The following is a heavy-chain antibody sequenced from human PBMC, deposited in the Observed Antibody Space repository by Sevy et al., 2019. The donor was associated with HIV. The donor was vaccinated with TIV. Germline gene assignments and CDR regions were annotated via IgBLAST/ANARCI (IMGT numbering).Heavy chain of an antibody. CDR3: ARGSLYYYDSSGYPSFGY. D-gene: IGHD3-22*01. V-gene: IGHV3-30*04. CDR2: ISYDGSNK. J-gene: IGHJ4*02. Sequence: GGSLRLSCAASGFTFSSYAMHWVRQAPGKGLEWVAVISYDGSNKYYADSVKGRLTISRENSKNTLYLQMNSLRAEDTAVYYCARGSLYYYDSSGYPSFGYWGQGTLVTVSS. CDR1: GFTFSSYA.